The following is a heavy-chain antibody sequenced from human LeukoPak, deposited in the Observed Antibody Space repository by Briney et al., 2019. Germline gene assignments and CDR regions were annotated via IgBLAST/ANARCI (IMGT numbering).Heavy chain of an antibody. CDR1: GFTFAGYA. CDR3: AKVGNYYDGSGLYYLDY. Sequence: GGSPRLSCAASGFTFAGYAMNWVRQSPGKGLEWVSTISGSGGSTYYADSVKGRFTISRDNSKNTLYLQMDSLRAEDTAIYYCAKVGNYYDGSGLYYLDYWGQGTLVTVSS. CDR2: ISGSGGST. J-gene: IGHJ4*02. V-gene: IGHV3-23*01. D-gene: IGHD3-22*01.